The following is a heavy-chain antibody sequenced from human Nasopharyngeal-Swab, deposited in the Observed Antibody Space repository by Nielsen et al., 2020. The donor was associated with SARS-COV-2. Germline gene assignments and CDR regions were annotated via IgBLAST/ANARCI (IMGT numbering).Heavy chain of an antibody. D-gene: IGHD2-8*01. CDR1: GASISSGGYY. V-gene: IGHV4-31*03. CDR2: IYYSGST. CDR3: ARATSNIVLMVYAIGAFDI. Sequence: SETLSLTCTVSGASISSGGYYWSWIRQHPGKGLEWIGYIYYSGSTYYNPSLKSRVTISVDTSKNQFSLKLSSVTAADTAVYYCARATSNIVLMVYAIGAFDIWGQGTMVTVSS. J-gene: IGHJ3*02.